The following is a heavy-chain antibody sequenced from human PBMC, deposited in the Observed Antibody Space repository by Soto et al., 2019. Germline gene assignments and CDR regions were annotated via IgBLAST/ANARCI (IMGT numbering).Heavy chain of an antibody. CDR3: ASPKIAFYNWFDP. D-gene: IGHD3-3*02. V-gene: IGHV4-39*01. CDR2: IYYSGRT. J-gene: IGHJ5*02. Sequence: QLQLQESGPGLVKPSETLSLTCTVSGGSISSSSYYWGWIHQPPGKGLEWIGSIYYSGRTYYNPSLKSRVTISVDTSKNQFSLKLSSVTAADTAVYYCASPKIAFYNWFDPWGQGTLVTVSS. CDR1: GGSISSSSYY.